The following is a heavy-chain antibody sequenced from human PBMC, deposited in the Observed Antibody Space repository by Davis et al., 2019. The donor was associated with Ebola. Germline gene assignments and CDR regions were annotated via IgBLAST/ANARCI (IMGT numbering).Heavy chain of an antibody. J-gene: IGHJ4*02. CDR1: SYSFTTYW. V-gene: IGHV5-51*01. CDR2: IYAGDSDT. D-gene: IGHD3-22*01. Sequence: GESLKISCKASSYSFTTYWIAWVRQMPGKGLEWMGVIYAGDSDTRYSPSFEGQVTISADRSITTAYLQWSSLKASDTAIYYCARQESLYGSSDYWGQGTLVTVSS. CDR3: ARQESLYGSSDY.